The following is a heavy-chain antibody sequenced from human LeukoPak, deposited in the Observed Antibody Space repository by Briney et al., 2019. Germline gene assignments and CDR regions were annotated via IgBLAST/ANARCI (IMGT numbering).Heavy chain of an antibody. Sequence: SETLSLTCTVSGGSISTISSSTYYWGWLRQAPGKGLERIGRLSYSDNSHYNPSLKSRATLSVDTSNNQFSLKLTSVTAADAAVYFCARQLPTAAADTRGYFDYWGQGTVVTVSS. CDR1: GGSISTISSSTYY. CDR2: LSYSDNS. D-gene: IGHD6-25*01. J-gene: IGHJ4*02. V-gene: IGHV4-39*01. CDR3: ARQLPTAAADTRGYFDY.